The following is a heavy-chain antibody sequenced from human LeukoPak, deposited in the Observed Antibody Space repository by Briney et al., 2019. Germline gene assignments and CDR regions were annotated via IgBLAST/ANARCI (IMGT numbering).Heavy chain of an antibody. Sequence: GGSLRLSCAASGFTFSSYAMSWVRQAPGKGLEWVSAISGSGGSTYYADSVKGRISISRDNSKATLDLQMDNLRAEDSGVYYCARGFGSGASSVQFWGQGTLVTVSS. CDR2: ISGSGGST. CDR3: ARGFGSGASSVQF. V-gene: IGHV3-23*01. J-gene: IGHJ4*02. D-gene: IGHD2-15*01. CDR1: GFTFSSYA.